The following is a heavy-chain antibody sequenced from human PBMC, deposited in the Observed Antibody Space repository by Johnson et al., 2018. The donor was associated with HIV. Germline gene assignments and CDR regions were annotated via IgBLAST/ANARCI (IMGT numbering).Heavy chain of an antibody. CDR1: GFTFSGYW. D-gene: IGHD3-3*01. J-gene: IGHJ3*02. Sequence: VQLVESGGGLVQPGGSLRLSCAASGFTFSGYWMNWVRQAPGKGLEWVSVIYSGDSTYYADSVRGRFTISRDSFKNTLYLQMNSLRAEDAAVYYCASTYYNFWSGPPSSAFDIWGQGTMVTVSS. CDR2: IYSGDST. V-gene: IGHV3-66*01. CDR3: ASTYYNFWSGPPSSAFDI.